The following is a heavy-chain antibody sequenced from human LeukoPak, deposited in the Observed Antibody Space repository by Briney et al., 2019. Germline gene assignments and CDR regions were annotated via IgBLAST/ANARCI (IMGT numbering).Heavy chain of an antibody. CDR1: GGTFSSYP. Sequence: GASVKVSCKVSGGTFSSYPISWVRQAPGQGLEWMGEITPIFGEAQNAEKFQGRVTITADEPTSTVYMELTSLRLDDTAMYYCARNSRVASTSGLNCWGQGTLVTVSS. J-gene: IGHJ4*02. CDR3: ARNSRVASTSGLNC. CDR2: ITPIFGEA. V-gene: IGHV1-69*01. D-gene: IGHD5-12*01.